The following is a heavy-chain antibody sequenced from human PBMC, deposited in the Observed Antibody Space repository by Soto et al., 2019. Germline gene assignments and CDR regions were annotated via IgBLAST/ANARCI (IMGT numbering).Heavy chain of an antibody. D-gene: IGHD2-15*01. V-gene: IGHV3-33*01. Sequence: GGSLRLSCAASGFTFSSYGMHWVRQAPGKGLEWVAVIWYDGSNKYYADSVKGRFTISRDNSKNTLYLQMNSLRAEDTAVYYCARGPDIVVVVAANDYFDYWGQGTLVTVSS. CDR1: GFTFSSYG. CDR3: ARGPDIVVVVAANDYFDY. J-gene: IGHJ4*02. CDR2: IWYDGSNK.